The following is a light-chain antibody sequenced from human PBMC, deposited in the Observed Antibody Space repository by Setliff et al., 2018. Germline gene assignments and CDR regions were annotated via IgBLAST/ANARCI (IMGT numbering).Light chain of an antibody. J-gene: IGKJ1*01. CDR1: QTVSGSY. V-gene: IGKV3-20*01. Sequence: EIVLMQSPGTLSLSPGERATLSCRASQTVSGSYLAWYQQKPGQAPRLLIYGASTRATGIPDRFSGSESGTDFTLTISRLEPEDFAVYYCQQYASSPTFGRGTKVDI. CDR3: QQYASSPT. CDR2: GAS.